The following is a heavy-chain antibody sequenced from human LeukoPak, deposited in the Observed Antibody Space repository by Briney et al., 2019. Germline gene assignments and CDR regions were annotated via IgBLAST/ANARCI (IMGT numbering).Heavy chain of an antibody. D-gene: IGHD3-10*01. CDR3: ARSVLLWFGELLYNWFDP. Sequence: PGGSLRLSCAASGFTFSSSAMSWVRQAPGKGLEWIGEINHSGSTNYNPSLKSRVTISVDTSKNQFSLKLSSVTAADTAVYYCARSVLLWFGELLYNWFDPWGQGTLVTVSS. CDR1: GFTFSSSA. CDR2: INHSGST. J-gene: IGHJ5*02. V-gene: IGHV4-34*01.